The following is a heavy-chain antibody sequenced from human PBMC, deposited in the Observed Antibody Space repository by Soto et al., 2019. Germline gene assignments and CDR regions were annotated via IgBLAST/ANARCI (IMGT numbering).Heavy chain of an antibody. Sequence: QVQLVQFGAEVQKPGASVKVSCKASGYTFTSYGISWVRQAPGQGLEWMGWISAYNGNTNYAQNRPGRVTMTTDTSTSTAYMELRSLRSDDTAVYYGARDNPLSVRYYYYCMDGGGQGTTVTVSS. J-gene: IGHJ6*02. CDR1: GYTFTSYG. CDR3: ARDNPLSVRYYYYCMDG. CDR2: ISAYNGNT. V-gene: IGHV1-18*04.